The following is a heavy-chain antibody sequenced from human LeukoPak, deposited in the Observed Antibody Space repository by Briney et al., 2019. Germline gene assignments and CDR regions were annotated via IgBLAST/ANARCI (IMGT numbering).Heavy chain of an antibody. D-gene: IGHD3-16*02. V-gene: IGHV1-8*03. CDR3: ARAIRDYVWGSYRPPDY. J-gene: IGHJ4*02. CDR1: GYTFTSYD. CDR2: MNPNSGNT. Sequence: ASVKVSCKASGYTFTSYDINWVRQATGQGLEWMGWMNPNSGNTGYAQKFQGRVTITRNTSISTAYMELSSLRSEDTAVYYCARAIRDYVWGSYRPPDYWGQGTLVTVSS.